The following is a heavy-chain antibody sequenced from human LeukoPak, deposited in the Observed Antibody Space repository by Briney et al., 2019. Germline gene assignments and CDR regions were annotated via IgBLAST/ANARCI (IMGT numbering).Heavy chain of an antibody. CDR1: GFTFSSYA. CDR2: ISGSDGST. J-gene: IGHJ4*02. V-gene: IGHV3-23*01. Sequence: PGGSLRLSCAASGFTFSSYAMTWVRQAPDKGLEWVSAISGSDGSTYYAVSVKGRFTISRDDSQNTLYLQMNSLSAEDTAVYYCAKVETSGGANCYALDYWGQGTLVTVSS. CDR3: AKVETSGGANCYALDY. D-gene: IGHD2-2*01.